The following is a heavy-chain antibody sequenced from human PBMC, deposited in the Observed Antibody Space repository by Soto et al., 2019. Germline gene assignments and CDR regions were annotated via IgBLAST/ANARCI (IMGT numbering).Heavy chain of an antibody. CDR2: IYYSGSA. D-gene: IGHD2-2*01. V-gene: IGHV4-59*08. CDR1: GGSISSFY. CDR3: ARIVRPTLLLPAY. J-gene: IGHJ4*01. Sequence: SETLSLTCTVSGGSISSFYWSWIRQPPGKGLEWIGDIYYSGSANYNPSLKSRVTISVDTSKNKFSLKLSFVTAAETAVYYSARIVRPTLLLPAYWGHGTLVTVS.